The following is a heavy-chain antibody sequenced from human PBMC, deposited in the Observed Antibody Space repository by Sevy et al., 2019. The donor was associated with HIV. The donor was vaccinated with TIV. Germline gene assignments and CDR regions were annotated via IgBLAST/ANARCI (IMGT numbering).Heavy chain of an antibody. V-gene: IGHV4-59*01. CDR3: AGAPPVRSGDDSLNWFDP. D-gene: IGHD5-12*01. J-gene: IGHJ5*02. CDR2: IHYTGTT. Sequence: SETLSLTCTVSGGSISAYHWSWIRQPPGKGLEYIGYIHYTGTTNYNPSLKSRVTISVDTSKNPFSLKLSSVTAADTALYYCAGAPPVRSGDDSLNWFDPWGQGTLVTVSS. CDR1: GGSISAYH.